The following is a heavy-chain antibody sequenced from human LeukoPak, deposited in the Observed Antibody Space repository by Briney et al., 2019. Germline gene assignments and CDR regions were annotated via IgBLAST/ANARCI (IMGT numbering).Heavy chain of an antibody. J-gene: IGHJ4*02. CDR3: AKDTRDDHHSDY. CDR1: GFTFSSYA. D-gene: IGHD1-14*01. Sequence: GGSLRLSCAASGFTFSSYAMHWVRQAPGKGLEWVAVISYDGSNKYYADSVKGRFTISRDNSKNTLYLQMNSLRAEDTAVYYCAKDTRDDHHSDYWGQGTLVTVSS. V-gene: IGHV3-30-3*01. CDR2: ISYDGSNK.